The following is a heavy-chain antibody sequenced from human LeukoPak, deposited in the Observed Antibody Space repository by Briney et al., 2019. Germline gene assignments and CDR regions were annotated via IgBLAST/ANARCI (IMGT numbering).Heavy chain of an antibody. V-gene: IGHV3-23*01. CDR3: AREAVTYYYDSSGPDDAFDI. J-gene: IGHJ3*02. D-gene: IGHD3-22*01. CDR1: GFTFSSYA. Sequence: GGSLRLSCAASGFTFSSYAMSWVRQAPGKGLEWVSAISGSGGSTYYADSVKGRFTISRDNAKNSLYLQMNSLRAEDTAVYYCAREAVTYYYDSSGPDDAFDIWGQGTMVTVSS. CDR2: ISGSGGST.